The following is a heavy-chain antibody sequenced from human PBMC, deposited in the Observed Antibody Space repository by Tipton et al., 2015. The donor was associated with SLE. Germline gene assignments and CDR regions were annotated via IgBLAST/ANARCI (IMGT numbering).Heavy chain of an antibody. Sequence: TLSLTCTVSGGSISSSSYYWGWIRQPPGKGLEWIGSIYHSGSTYYNPSLKSRVTILVDTSKNQFSLKLSSVTAADTAVYYCAPGDFWSRWGQGTLVTVSS. D-gene: IGHD3-3*01. J-gene: IGHJ4*02. V-gene: IGHV4-39*07. CDR3: APGDFWSR. CDR1: GGSISSSSYY. CDR2: IYHSGST.